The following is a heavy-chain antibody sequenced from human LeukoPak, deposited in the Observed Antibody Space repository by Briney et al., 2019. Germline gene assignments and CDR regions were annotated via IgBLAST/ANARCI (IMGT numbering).Heavy chain of an antibody. CDR2: IYYSGST. CDR1: GGSISSYY. Sequence: KPSETLSLTCTVSGGSISSYYWSWIRQPPGKGLEWIGYIYYSGSTNYNPSLKSRVTISVDTSKNQFSLKLSSVTAADTAVYYGARTVCSSTSCWFDYWGQGTLVTVSS. J-gene: IGHJ4*02. D-gene: IGHD2-2*01. V-gene: IGHV4-59*01. CDR3: ARTVCSSTSCWFDY.